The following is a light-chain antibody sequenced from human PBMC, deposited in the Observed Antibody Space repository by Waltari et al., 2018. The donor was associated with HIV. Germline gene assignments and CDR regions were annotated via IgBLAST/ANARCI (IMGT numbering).Light chain of an antibody. Sequence: SYVLTQPPSVSGAPGTTANISCTGDNIGSKRVPWYQQKPDRAPVLVIYYDADRPSGIPERFSGSNSGNTATLTISRVEAGDEADYYCHVWDSVSDHVVFGGGSKLTVL. CDR2: YDA. V-gene: IGLV3-21*04. J-gene: IGLJ2*01. CDR1: NIGSKR. CDR3: HVWDSVSDHVV.